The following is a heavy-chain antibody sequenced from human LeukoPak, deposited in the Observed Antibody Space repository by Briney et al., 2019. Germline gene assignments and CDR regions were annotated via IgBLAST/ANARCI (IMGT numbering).Heavy chain of an antibody. V-gene: IGHV1-8*01. Sequence: ASVKVSCKASGYTFISYDIHWVRQATGRGLEWMGWMNPKSAHTGHAQRFQGRVTMTRYTSISTAYMELSSLTSEDTAMYYCTRGPAYYSKWVGGMWFDPWGQGTLVSVSS. CDR2: MNPKSAHT. J-gene: IGHJ5*02. D-gene: IGHD3-10*01. CDR3: TRGPAYYSKWVGGMWFDP. CDR1: GYTFISYD.